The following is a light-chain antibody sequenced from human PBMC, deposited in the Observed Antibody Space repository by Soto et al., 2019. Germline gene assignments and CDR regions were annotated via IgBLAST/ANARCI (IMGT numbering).Light chain of an antibody. V-gene: IGLV2-14*01. J-gene: IGLJ1*01. Sequence: QSVLTQPPSVSAAPGQRVTISCSGSNSNIGNNYVSWYQQYPGKAPKLMMYEVSNRPSGVSNRFSGSKSGNTASLTISGLQAEDEADYYCTSYTSSSPCVFGTGTKVTVL. CDR1: NSNIGNNY. CDR3: TSYTSSSPCV. CDR2: EVS.